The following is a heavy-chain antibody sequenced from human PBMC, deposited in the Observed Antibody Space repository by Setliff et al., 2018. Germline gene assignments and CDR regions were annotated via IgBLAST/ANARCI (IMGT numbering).Heavy chain of an antibody. CDR1: GYTFTTHG. Sequence: GASVKVSCKASGYTFTTHGISWVRQAPGQGLEWMGWISTDDGDTNFAQKFQGRVTLTTDTSTGTAYMELRSLTFDDTAVYYCARDWFCSGGDCSDVFDCWGQGTMVTVSS. D-gene: IGHD2-21*02. J-gene: IGHJ3*01. V-gene: IGHV1-18*01. CDR3: ARDWFCSGGDCSDVFDC. CDR2: ISTDDGDT.